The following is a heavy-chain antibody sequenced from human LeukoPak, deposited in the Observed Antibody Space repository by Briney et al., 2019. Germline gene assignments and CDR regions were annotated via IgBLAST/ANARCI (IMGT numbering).Heavy chain of an antibody. V-gene: IGHV4-4*07. CDR3: ARGAAMVSYYYYYGMDV. CDR2: IYTSGST. Sequence: PSETLSLTCTVSGGSISGYYWSWIRQPAGKGLEWIGRIYTSGSTNYNPSLKSRVTMSVDTSKNQFSLKLSSVTAADTAVYYCARGAAMVSYYYYYGMDVWGQGTTVTVSS. J-gene: IGHJ6*02. CDR1: GGSISGYY. D-gene: IGHD5-18*01.